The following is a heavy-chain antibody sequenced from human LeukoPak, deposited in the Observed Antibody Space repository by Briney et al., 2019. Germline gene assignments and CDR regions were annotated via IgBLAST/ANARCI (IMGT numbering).Heavy chain of an antibody. J-gene: IGHJ6*02. CDR2: INHSGST. CDR1: GGSFSGYY. V-gene: IGHV4-34*01. CDR3: ARERVDGQQLGSYYYYYGMDV. Sequence: SETLSLTCAVYGGSFSGYYWSWIRQPPGKGLEWIGEINHSGSTNYNPSLKSRVTISVDTSKNQFSLKLSSVTAADTAVYYCARERVDGQQLGSYYYYYGMDVWGQGTTVTVSS. D-gene: IGHD6-13*01.